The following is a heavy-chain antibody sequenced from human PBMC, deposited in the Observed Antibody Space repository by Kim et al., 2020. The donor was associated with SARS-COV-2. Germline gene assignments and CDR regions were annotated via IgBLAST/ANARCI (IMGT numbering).Heavy chain of an antibody. D-gene: IGHD1-1*01. J-gene: IGHJ4*02. V-gene: IGHV3-23*01. Sequence: YCPDSVKGRYTISRDNAKNTLYLQMNSLRGEDTAVYYCAKVGWLQLPCDFWGQGTLVTVSS. CDR3: AKVGWLQLPCDF.